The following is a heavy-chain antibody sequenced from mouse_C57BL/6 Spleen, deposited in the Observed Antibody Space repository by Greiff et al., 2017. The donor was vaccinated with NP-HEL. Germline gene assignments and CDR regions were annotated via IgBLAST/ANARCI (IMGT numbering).Heavy chain of an antibody. D-gene: IGHD1-1*01. CDR1: GYTFTSYW. Sequence: QVQLKQPGAELVKPGASVKLSCKASGYTFTSYWMHWVKQRPGQGLEWIGMIHPNSGSTNYNEKFKSKATLTVDKSSSTAYMQLSSLTSEDSAVYYCARSRYYGSSAYAMDYWGQGTSVTVSS. J-gene: IGHJ4*01. V-gene: IGHV1-64*01. CDR3: ARSRYYGSSAYAMDY. CDR2: IHPNSGST.